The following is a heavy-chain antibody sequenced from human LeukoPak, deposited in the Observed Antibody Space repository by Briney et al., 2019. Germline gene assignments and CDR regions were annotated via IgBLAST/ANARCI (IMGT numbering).Heavy chain of an antibody. J-gene: IGHJ4*02. CDR2: MNPNSGNT. V-gene: IGHV1-8*03. D-gene: IGHD3-9*01. Sequence: GASVKVSCKASGYTFTSYDINWVRQATGQGLEWMGWMNPNSGNTGYAQKFQGRVTITRNTSISTAYMELSSLRSEDTAVYYCARWFPYIITGYYRFDYWGQGTLVTVSS. CDR3: ARWFPYIITGYYRFDY. CDR1: GYTFTSYD.